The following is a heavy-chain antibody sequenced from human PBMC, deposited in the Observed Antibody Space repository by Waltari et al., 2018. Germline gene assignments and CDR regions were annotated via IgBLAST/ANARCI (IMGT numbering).Heavy chain of an antibody. CDR3: AVSPDTATSRAAFHF. CDR1: GGSISNLNFS. D-gene: IGHD5-18*01. CDR2: IYRSGVT. J-gene: IGHJ6*02. V-gene: IGHV4-61*02. Sequence: QVQLQESGPGLAKASQTLSLTCDVPGGSISNLNFSWSWIRQPAGEGLEWIGRIYRSGVTDYNPSLRGRATMFLDMSKNQFSLTVDSLIAADTAVYYCAVSPDTATSRAAFHFWGPGTTVSVSS.